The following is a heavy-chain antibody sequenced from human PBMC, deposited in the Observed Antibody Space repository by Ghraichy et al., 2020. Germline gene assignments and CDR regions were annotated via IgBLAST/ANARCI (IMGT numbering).Heavy chain of an antibody. Sequence: GGSLRLSCAASGFTFSSYRMNWVRQAPGKGLEWVSYISSSSSTIYYADSVKGRFTISRDTAKNSLYLQMNSLRDEDTAVYYCARVVENYYYSYYYMDVWGKGTTVTVSS. J-gene: IGHJ6*03. CDR1: GFTFSSYR. D-gene: IGHD2-21*01. CDR3: ARVVENYYYSYYYMDV. V-gene: IGHV3-48*02. CDR2: ISSSSSTI.